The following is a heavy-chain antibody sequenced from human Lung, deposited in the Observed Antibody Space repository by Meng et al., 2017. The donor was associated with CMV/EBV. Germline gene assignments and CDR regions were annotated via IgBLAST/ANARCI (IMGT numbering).Heavy chain of an antibody. J-gene: IGHJ6*02. V-gene: IGHV4-34*01. CDR3: ASESATYLGGRIYYHGMDV. Sequence: LXXTVYGGSFNAYYYNWFRQAPGKGLEWIGEINHSGSTKYNPSLKSRVTISVDKSKNQFSLRLTSVTAADTAVFYCASESATYLGGRIYYHGMDVWGQGTTVXVSS. CDR1: GGSFNAYY. CDR2: INHSGST. D-gene: IGHD1-26*01.